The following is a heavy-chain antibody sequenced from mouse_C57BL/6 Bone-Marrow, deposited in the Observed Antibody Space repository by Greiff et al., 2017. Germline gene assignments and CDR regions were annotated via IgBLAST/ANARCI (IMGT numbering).Heavy chain of an antibody. V-gene: IGHV1-82*01. Sequence: VQRVESGPELVKPGASVKISCKASGYAFSSSWMNWVKQRPGKGLEWIGRIYPGDGDTNYNGKFKGKATLTADKSSSTAYMQLSSLTSEDSAVYFCAREDGFAYWGQGTLVTVSA. CDR2: IYPGDGDT. J-gene: IGHJ3*01. CDR3: AREDGFAY. CDR1: GYAFSSSW.